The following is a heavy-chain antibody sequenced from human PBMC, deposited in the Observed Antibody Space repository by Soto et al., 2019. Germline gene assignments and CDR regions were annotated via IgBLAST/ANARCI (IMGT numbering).Heavy chain of an antibody. CDR3: AKDRPYYLRRYIRPHDAPDV. Sequence: QVQLVQSGAELRQPGSSVRVSCKASGGTLSKFGIAWFRQAPGQRPEWMGNILPIFDEPTYAFTLKNRLNIVADKSNYVVYMALGSLTSADTAMYYCAKDRPYYLRRYIRPHDAPDVWGQGT. CDR1: GGTLSKFG. CDR2: ILPIFDEP. J-gene: IGHJ3*01. D-gene: IGHD3-10*01. V-gene: IGHV1-69*06.